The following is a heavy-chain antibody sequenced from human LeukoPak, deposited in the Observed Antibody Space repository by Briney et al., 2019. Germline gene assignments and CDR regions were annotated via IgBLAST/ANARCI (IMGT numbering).Heavy chain of an antibody. D-gene: IGHD6-19*01. CDR2: ISSSSSII. V-gene: IGHV3-48*01. J-gene: IGHJ4*02. Sequence: PGGSLRLSCAASEFTFSIYSMNWVRQAPGKGLEWVSYISSSSSIIYYADSVKGRFTISREDSKNTLYLQLNSLRAEDTALYYCATNSGWYGVSWGQGTLVTVSS. CDR1: EFTFSIYS. CDR3: ATNSGWYGVS.